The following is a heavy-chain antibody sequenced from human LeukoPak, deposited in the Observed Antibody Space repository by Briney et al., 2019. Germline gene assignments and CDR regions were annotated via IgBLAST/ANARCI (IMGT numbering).Heavy chain of an antibody. V-gene: IGHV1-2*02. CDR1: GYTFTGYY. D-gene: IGHD3-3*01. CDR3: ARGTAGPYYDFWSGYYDY. CDR2: INPNSGGT. J-gene: IGHJ4*02. Sequence: ASVKVSCKASGYTFTGYYTHWVRQAPGQGLEWMGWINPNSGGTNYAQKFQGRVTMTRDTSISTAYMELSRLRSDDTAAYYCARGTAGPYYDFWSGYYDYWGQGTLVTVSS.